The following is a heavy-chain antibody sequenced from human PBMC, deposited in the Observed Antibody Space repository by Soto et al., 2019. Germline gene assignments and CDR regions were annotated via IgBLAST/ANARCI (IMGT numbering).Heavy chain of an antibody. D-gene: IGHD2-15*01. V-gene: IGHV3-11*01. Sequence: VGSLRLSCAASGFTFSDYYMSWIRQAPGKGLEWVSYISSSGSTIYYADSVKGRFTISRDNAKNSLYLQMNSLRAEDTAVYYCARDSKRCSGGSCYAKYWGQGTLVTVSS. CDR1: GFTFSDYY. J-gene: IGHJ4*02. CDR3: ARDSKRCSGGSCYAKY. CDR2: ISSSGSTI.